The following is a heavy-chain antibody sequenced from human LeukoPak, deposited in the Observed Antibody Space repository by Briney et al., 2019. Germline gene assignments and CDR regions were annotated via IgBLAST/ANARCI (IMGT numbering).Heavy chain of an antibody. D-gene: IGHD1-7*01. J-gene: IGHJ5*02. V-gene: IGHV4-59*01. Sequence: SETLSLTCAVSGGSITSYYWNWIRQPPGKGLEWIGYIHHTGKNWYNPPLQSRVTLSVDTSKSEFSLRLNSVTAADTAVYYCAKWHEKLLAFDPWGQGTLVTVSS. CDR2: IHHTGKN. CDR3: AKWHEKLLAFDP. CDR1: GGSITSYY.